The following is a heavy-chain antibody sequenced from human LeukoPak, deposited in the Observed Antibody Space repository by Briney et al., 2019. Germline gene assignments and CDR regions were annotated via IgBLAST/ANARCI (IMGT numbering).Heavy chain of an antibody. CDR3: AREAVMGGSRYNWFDP. CDR1: GGSFSGYY. CDR2: INHSGST. Sequence: PSETLSLTCAVYGGSFSGYYWSWIRQPPGKGLEWIGEINHSGSTNYNPSLKSRVTISVDTSKNQFSLKLSSVTAADTAVYYCAREAVMGGSRYNWFDPWGQGTLVTVSS. J-gene: IGHJ5*02. V-gene: IGHV4-34*01. D-gene: IGHD1-26*01.